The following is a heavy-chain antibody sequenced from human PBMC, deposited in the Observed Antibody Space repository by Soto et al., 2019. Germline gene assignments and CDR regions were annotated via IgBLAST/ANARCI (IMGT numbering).Heavy chain of an antibody. V-gene: IGHV4-4*07. CDR2: IYTSGST. CDR3: ARTVGAAYYFDF. CDR1: GDSMIKYY. D-gene: IGHD1-26*01. J-gene: IGHJ4*02. Sequence: KPSETLSLTCTVSGDSMIKYYCILISHPAFKGLEWTGRIYTSGSTNYNPSLKSRVNMSIDTFNNHFSLNLKSVTAADAAVYYCARTVGAAYYFDFWGQGALVTVSS.